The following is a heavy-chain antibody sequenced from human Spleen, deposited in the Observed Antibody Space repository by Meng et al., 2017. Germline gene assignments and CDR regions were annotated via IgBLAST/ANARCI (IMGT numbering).Heavy chain of an antibody. D-gene: IGHD5-24*01. CDR1: GFTFSSHW. CDR2: IQEDGSEK. CDR3: AREDGYKRGLDY. Sequence: GESLKISCAASGFTFSSHWMSWVRQAPGKGLEWVANIQEDGSEKYYVDSVKGRFTISRDNAKNSLYLQMNSLRAEDTAVYYCAREDGYKRGLDYWGQGTLVTVSS. J-gene: IGHJ4*02. V-gene: IGHV3-7*01.